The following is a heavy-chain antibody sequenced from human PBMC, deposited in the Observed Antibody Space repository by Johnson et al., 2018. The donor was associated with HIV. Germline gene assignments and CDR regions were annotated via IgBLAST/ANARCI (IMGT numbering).Heavy chain of an antibody. Sequence: QVQLVESGGGVVQPGGSLRLSCAASGFTFSSYGMPWVRQAPGKGLEWVAFIRYDGSNKYYADSVKGRFTISRDHSRNTLHLQMNSLGAEDTAVYSCAKGRAAGAGPGGGALDIWGQGTMVTVSS. CDR2: IRYDGSNK. J-gene: IGHJ3*02. V-gene: IGHV3-30*02. CDR3: AKGRAAGAGPGGGALDI. D-gene: IGHD6-19*01. CDR1: GFTFSSYG.